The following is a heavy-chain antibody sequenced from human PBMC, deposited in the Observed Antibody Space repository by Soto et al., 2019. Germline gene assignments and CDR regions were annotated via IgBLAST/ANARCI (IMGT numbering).Heavy chain of an antibody. CDR3: AITWAPGYFDY. V-gene: IGHV1-18*01. J-gene: IGHJ4*02. D-gene: IGHD3-10*01. CDR2: ISAYNGNT. CDR1: GYTFTSYG. Sequence: GASVKVSCKASGYTFTSYGISRVRQAPGQGLEWMGWISAYNGNTNYAQKLQGRVTMTTDTSTSTAYMELRSLRSDDTAVYYCAITWAPGYFDYWGQGTLVTVSS.